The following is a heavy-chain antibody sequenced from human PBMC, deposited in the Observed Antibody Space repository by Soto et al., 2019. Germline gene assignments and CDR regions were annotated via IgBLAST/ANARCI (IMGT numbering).Heavy chain of an antibody. CDR3: AKAHGSSRYYFDY. V-gene: IGHV3-23*01. CDR2: ISSSGGST. J-gene: IGHJ4*02. D-gene: IGHD6-13*01. Sequence: GGSLRLSCASSGFTFSTYAMSLVRQAPGKGLEWVSGISSSGGSTYYADSVKGRFTISRDNSKNTLHLQMNSLRAEDTAVYYCAKAHGSSRYYFDYWGQGALVTVSS. CDR1: GFTFSTYA.